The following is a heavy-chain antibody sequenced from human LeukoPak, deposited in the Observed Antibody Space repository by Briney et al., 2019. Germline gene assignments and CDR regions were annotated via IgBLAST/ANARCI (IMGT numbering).Heavy chain of an antibody. CDR1: GGSISSYY. D-gene: IGHD3-10*01. V-gene: IGHV4-59*01. J-gene: IGHJ5*02. Sequence: SETLSLTCTVSGGSISSYYWSWIRQPPGKGLEWIAYIYYSGSTNYNPSLKSRVTISVDTSKNQFSLKLSSVTAADTAVYYCARDSGPDYYGSGSYVNWFDPWGQGTLVTVSS. CDR3: ARDSGPDYYGSGSYVNWFDP. CDR2: IYYSGST.